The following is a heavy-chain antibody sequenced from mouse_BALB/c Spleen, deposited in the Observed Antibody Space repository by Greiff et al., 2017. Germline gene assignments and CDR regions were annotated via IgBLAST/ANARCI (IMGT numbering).Heavy chain of an antibody. Sequence: EVQGVESGGDLVKPGGSLKLSCAASGFTFSSYGMSWVRQTPDKRLEWVATISSGGSYTYYPDSVKGRFTISRDNAKNTLYLQMSSLKSEDTAMYYCARLGGTMITTRVYYFDYWGQGTTLTVSS. CDR2: ISSGGSYT. CDR1: GFTFSSYG. CDR3: ARLGGTMITTRVYYFDY. J-gene: IGHJ2*01. D-gene: IGHD2-4*01. V-gene: IGHV5-6*01.